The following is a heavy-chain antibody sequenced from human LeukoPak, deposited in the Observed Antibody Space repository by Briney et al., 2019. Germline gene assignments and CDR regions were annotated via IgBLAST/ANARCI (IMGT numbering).Heavy chain of an antibody. J-gene: IGHJ6*02. V-gene: IGHV3-74*01. CDR2: INTDGRST. CDR1: GFTFSSYG. Sequence: GGSLRLSCAASGFTFSSYGMHWVRQAPGKGPVWVSFINTDGRSTSYADSVKGRFTISRDNAKNTLYLQMISLRAEDTAVYYCARSPRYGMDVWGQGTTVTVSS. CDR3: ARSPRYGMDV.